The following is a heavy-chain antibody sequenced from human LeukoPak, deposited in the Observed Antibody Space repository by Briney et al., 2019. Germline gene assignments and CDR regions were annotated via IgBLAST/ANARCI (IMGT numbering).Heavy chain of an antibody. J-gene: IGHJ4*02. CDR3: ARDGYNPIDY. CDR2: IYHSGST. CDR1: GGSISSYY. D-gene: IGHD5-24*01. V-gene: IGHV4-59*04. Sequence: SETLSLTYTVSGGSISSYYWSWIRQPPGKGLEWIGTIYHSGSTYYNPSLKSRVTISVDTSKNQFSLKLSSVTAADTAVYYCARDGYNPIDYWGQGTPWSPSPQ.